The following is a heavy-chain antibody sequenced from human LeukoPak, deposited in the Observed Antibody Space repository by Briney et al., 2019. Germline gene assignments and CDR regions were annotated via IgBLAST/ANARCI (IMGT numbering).Heavy chain of an antibody. Sequence: GGSLRLSCAASGFTFSSYWMNWLRQAPGKGLAWVSYISSSGSTIYYADAVKGRFTISRDNAKNSLYLQMNSLRAEDTAVYYCARDISSPSGSYPDYWGQGTLVSVSS. CDR2: ISSSGSTI. V-gene: IGHV3-48*04. CDR1: GFTFSSYW. D-gene: IGHD1-26*01. J-gene: IGHJ4*02. CDR3: ARDISSPSGSYPDY.